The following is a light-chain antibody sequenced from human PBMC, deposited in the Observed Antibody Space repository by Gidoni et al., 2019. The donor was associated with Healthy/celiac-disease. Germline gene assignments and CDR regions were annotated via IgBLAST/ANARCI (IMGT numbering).Light chain of an antibody. Sequence: EIQMNQSPSTLSASVGDRVTITCRASQSISSWLAWYPQKPGKAPKLLIYKAASLESGVPARFSGSGSGTEFTLTISSLQPDDFATYYCQQYNSYPYTFXQXTKLEIK. J-gene: IGKJ2*01. V-gene: IGKV1-5*03. CDR3: QQYNSYPYT. CDR2: KAA. CDR1: QSISSW.